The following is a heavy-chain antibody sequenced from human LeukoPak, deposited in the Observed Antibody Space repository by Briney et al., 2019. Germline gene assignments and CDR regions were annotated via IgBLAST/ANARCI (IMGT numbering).Heavy chain of an antibody. CDR1: GGSISSSSYY. J-gene: IGHJ4*02. Sequence: TSETLSLTCTVSGGSISSSSYYWGWIRQPPGKGLEWIGSIYYSGSTYYNPPLKSRVTISVDTSKNQFSLKLSSVTAADTAVYYCASTLYDYVWGSYRLDYWGQGTLVTVSS. D-gene: IGHD3-16*02. CDR3: ASTLYDYVWGSYRLDY. CDR2: IYYSGST. V-gene: IGHV4-39*07.